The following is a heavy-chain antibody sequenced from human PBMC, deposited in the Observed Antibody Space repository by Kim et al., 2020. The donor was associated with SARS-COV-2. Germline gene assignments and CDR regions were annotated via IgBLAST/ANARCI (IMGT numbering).Heavy chain of an antibody. CDR2: IWYDGSNK. D-gene: IGHD2-15*01. CDR1: GFTFSSYA. V-gene: IGHV3-33*06. Sequence: GGSLRLSCAASGFTFSSYAMHWVRQAPGKGLEWVAVIWYDGSNKNYAESVKGRFTISRDNSKNMLYLQMNSLRAEDTAVYYCVKDWNCSGGSCYSLGSWGQGALAT. J-gene: IGHJ5*02. CDR3: VKDWNCSGGSCYSLGS.